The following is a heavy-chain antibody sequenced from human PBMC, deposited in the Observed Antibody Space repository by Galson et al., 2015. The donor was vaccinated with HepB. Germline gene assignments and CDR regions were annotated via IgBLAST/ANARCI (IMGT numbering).Heavy chain of an antibody. Sequence: SGAEAKKPGESLTISCKGSGYSFTSYWIGWVRQMPGKGLEWLGIIYPGESDTRYSPSFQGQVTISADKSISTAYLQWSSLKASDTAMYYCARDDYYDTSGYIPLGYWGQGTLVTVSS. D-gene: IGHD3-22*01. V-gene: IGHV5-51*01. CDR3: ARDDYYDTSGYIPLGY. J-gene: IGHJ4*02. CDR1: GYSFTSYW. CDR2: IYPGESDT.